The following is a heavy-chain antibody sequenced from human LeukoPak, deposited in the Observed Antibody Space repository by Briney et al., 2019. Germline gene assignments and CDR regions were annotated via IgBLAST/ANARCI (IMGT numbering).Heavy chain of an antibody. J-gene: IGHJ4*02. CDR1: GFTFSSYD. D-gene: IGHD1-26*01. V-gene: IGHV3-13*04. CDR2: IGTAGDT. Sequence: GGSLRLSCAASGFTFSSYDMHWVRQATGKGLEWVSAIGTAGDTYYPGSVKGRFTISRENAKNSLYLQMNSLRAEDTAVYYCARAPTSYYYFDYWGQGTLVTVSS. CDR3: ARAPTSYYYFDY.